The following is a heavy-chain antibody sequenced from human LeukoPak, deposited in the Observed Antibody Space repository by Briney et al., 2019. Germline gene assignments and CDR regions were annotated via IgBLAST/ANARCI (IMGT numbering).Heavy chain of an antibody. CDR1: GGSITSSSYY. D-gene: IGHD5-24*01. J-gene: IGHJ4*02. CDR2: FYYSGST. V-gene: IGHV4-39*01. CDR3: ARGRRDGYNLESFDK. Sequence: PSETLSLTCTVSGGSITSSSYYWGWIRQPPGKGLQWIGSFYYSGSTYYNPSLKSRVTIYVDTSKNQFSLKLSSVTAADTAVYYCARGRRDGYNLESFDKWGQGTLVTVSS.